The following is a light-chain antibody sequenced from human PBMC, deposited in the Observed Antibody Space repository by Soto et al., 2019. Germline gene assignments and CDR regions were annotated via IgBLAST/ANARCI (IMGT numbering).Light chain of an antibody. J-gene: IGKJ4*01. CDR3: QQYKSWLT. Sequence: DIKMTQSPFTLSGSVGDRATITLLASHSISGWLAWDQQKPGKAPNLLIYMASTLQSGVPSRFNGSGSRTEFTLAIRCLQPDDFATYYCQQYKSWLTFGGGTKVDIK. V-gene: IGKV1-5*03. CDR1: HSISGW. CDR2: MAS.